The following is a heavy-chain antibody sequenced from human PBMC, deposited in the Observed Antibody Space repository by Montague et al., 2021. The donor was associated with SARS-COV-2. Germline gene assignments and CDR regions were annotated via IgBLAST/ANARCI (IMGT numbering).Heavy chain of an antibody. CDR2: IHYNGYT. J-gene: IGHJ4*02. CDR1: GGLSNTDPSNSDF. V-gene: IGHV4-61*03. Sequence: SETLSLTCTVSGGLSNTDPSNSDFWSWIRQTPGKELEWIGWIHYNGYTNYNPSLKSRVTISIDTSKRYFSLRLNFLTATDTAVYYCARGRIFGPGARGFEHWGQGTLVTVAS. CDR3: ARGRIFGPGARGFEH. D-gene: IGHD1-26*01.